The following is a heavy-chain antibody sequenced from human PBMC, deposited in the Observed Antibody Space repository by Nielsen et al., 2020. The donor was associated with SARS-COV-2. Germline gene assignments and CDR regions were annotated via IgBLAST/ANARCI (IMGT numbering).Heavy chain of an antibody. CDR1: GFTFSSYS. Sequence: GESLKISCAASGFTFSSYSMNWVRQAPGKGLEWVSYISSSSSTIYYADSVKGRFTISRDNAKNSLYLQMNSLRDEDTAVYYCAREGSSGWYLRGIDYWGQGTLVTVSS. V-gene: IGHV3-48*02. J-gene: IGHJ4*02. D-gene: IGHD6-19*01. CDR3: AREGSSGWYLRGIDY. CDR2: ISSSSSTI.